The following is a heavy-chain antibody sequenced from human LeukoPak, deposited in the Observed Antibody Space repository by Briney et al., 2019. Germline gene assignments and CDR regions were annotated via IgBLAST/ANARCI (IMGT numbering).Heavy chain of an antibody. CDR3: ARETYSSSRDFDY. Sequence: PGGSLRLSCAASGFTFSSCWMHWVRQAPGKGLMWVSGINSDGSSTSYADSVKGRFTISRDNAKNTLSLQMNSLRAEDTAVYYCARETYSSSRDFDYWGQGTLVTVSS. V-gene: IGHV3-74*01. CDR2: INSDGSST. J-gene: IGHJ4*02. D-gene: IGHD6-6*01. CDR1: GFTFSSCW.